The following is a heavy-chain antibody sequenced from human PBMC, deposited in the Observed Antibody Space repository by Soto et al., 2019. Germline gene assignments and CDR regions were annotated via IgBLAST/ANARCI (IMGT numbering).Heavy chain of an antibody. CDR3: ARAKGYCSGGSCYGWFDP. CDR1: GFTFSSYW. J-gene: IGHJ5*02. CDR2: INSDGSST. V-gene: IGHV3-74*01. D-gene: IGHD2-15*01. Sequence: GGSLRLSCAASGFTFSSYWMHWVRQAPGKGLVWVSRINSDGSSTSYADSVKGRFTISRDNAKNKLYLQMNSLRAEDTAVYYCARAKGYCSGGSCYGWFDPWGQGTLVTVSS.